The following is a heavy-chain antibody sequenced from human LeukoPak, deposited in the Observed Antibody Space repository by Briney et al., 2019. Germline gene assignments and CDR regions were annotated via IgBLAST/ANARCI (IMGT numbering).Heavy chain of an antibody. CDR3: AKAINYYGSGSYYLAIDY. D-gene: IGHD3-10*01. Sequence: GRSLRLSCAASGCTFDDYAMHWVRQAPGKGLEWVSGISWNSGSIGYADSVKGRFTISRDNAKNSLYLQMNSLRAEDTALYYCAKAINYYGSGSYYLAIDYWGQGTLVTVSS. CDR2: ISWNSGSI. V-gene: IGHV3-9*01. CDR1: GCTFDDYA. J-gene: IGHJ4*02.